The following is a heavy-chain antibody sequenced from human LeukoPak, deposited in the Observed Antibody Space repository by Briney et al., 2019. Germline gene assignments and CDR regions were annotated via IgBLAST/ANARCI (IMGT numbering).Heavy chain of an antibody. Sequence: SETLSLTCTVSGDSISSGAYYWTWVRQYPGTGLEWIGYISHIGTTYNNPSLKSRVSISVDTSRNQLSLRLISVTAADTAVYYCARGVQGWFAPWGQGTLVTVSS. CDR1: GDSISSGAYY. V-gene: IGHV4-31*03. J-gene: IGHJ5*02. CDR2: ISHIGTT. D-gene: IGHD3-10*01. CDR3: ARGVQGWFAP.